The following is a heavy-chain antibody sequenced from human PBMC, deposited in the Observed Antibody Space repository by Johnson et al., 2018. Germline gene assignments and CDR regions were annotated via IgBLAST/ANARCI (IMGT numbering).Heavy chain of an antibody. CDR2: ISSSSSTI. CDR3: AREVESVGLQWWGGALDI. CDR1: GFTFSSYS. Sequence: VQLQESGGGLVQPGGSLRLSCAASGFTFSSYSMNWVRQAPGKGLEWVSYISSSSSTIYYADSVKGRFTISRDNANNSLYLQMNSLRAEGTAVYFCAREVESVGLQWWGGALDIWGQGTMVTVS. J-gene: IGHJ3*02. V-gene: IGHV3-48*01. D-gene: IGHD4-23*01.